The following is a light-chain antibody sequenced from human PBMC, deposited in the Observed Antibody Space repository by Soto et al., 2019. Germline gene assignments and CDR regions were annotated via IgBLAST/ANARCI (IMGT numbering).Light chain of an antibody. CDR2: RNN. Sequence: QSVLTQPPSASGTPGQRVTISCSGSSSNIGSNYVYWYQQLPGTAPKLLIYRNNQRPSGVPDRFSGSKSGTSASLAISGLRTEDEADYYCAAWDDSLSCFALFGGGTQLTVL. CDR1: SSNIGSNY. J-gene: IGLJ7*01. V-gene: IGLV1-47*01. CDR3: AAWDDSLSCFAL.